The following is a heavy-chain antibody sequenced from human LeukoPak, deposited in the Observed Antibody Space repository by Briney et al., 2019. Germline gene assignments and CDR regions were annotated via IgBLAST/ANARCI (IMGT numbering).Heavy chain of an antibody. CDR2: ISGSGGST. Sequence: GGSLRLSCAASGFTFSSYAMSWVRQAPGKGLEWVSAISGSGGSTYYADSVKDRFTISRDTSKNTLYLQMNSLRAEDTAVYYCAKGRYYDTSGYPIDYWGQGTLVTVSS. CDR1: GFTFSSYA. J-gene: IGHJ4*02. V-gene: IGHV3-23*01. D-gene: IGHD3-22*01. CDR3: AKGRYYDTSGYPIDY.